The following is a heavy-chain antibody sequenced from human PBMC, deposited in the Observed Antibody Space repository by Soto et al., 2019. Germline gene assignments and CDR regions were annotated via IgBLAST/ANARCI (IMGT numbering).Heavy chain of an antibody. CDR2: IWYDGSNK. D-gene: IGHD6-13*01. Sequence: QVQLVESGGGVVQPGRSLRLSCAASGFTFSSYGMHWVRQAPGKGLEWVAVIWYDGSNKYYADSVKGRFTISRDNSKNTLYLQMSSLRAEDTAVYFCARWGIAAGDYWGQGTLVTVSS. V-gene: IGHV3-33*01. CDR3: ARWGIAAGDY. J-gene: IGHJ4*02. CDR1: GFTFSSYG.